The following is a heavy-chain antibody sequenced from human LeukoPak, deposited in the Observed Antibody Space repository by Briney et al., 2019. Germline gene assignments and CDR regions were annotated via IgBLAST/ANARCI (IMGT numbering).Heavy chain of an antibody. CDR1: GGSFSGDY. J-gene: IGHJ4*02. V-gene: IGHV4-34*01. D-gene: IGHD6-6*01. Sequence: SETLSLTCAVYGGSFSGDYWSWIRQPPGKGLEWIGEMTDSGGTNYNPSLKSRVTISVDASKNQFSLKLRSVTAADTAVYFCARTLYSSSSENYFDYWGQGTLVTVPS. CDR2: MTDSGGT. CDR3: ARTLYSSSSENYFDY.